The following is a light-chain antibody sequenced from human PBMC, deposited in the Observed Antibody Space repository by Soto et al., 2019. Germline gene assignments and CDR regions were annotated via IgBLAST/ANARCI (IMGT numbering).Light chain of an antibody. Sequence: AIPLTQSPSSLSASVGDRVTLTCRASQDISSALAWYQQKPGKAPNLLIYDASSLESGVPSRFSGSGYGTDFTLTISSLQPEDFATYYCQQFKSYPLTFGQGTRLEIQ. CDR3: QQFKSYPLT. CDR2: DAS. J-gene: IGKJ5*01. CDR1: QDISSA. V-gene: IGKV1-13*02.